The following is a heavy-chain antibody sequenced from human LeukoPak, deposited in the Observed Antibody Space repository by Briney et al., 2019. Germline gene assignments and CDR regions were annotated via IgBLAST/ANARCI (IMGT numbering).Heavy chain of an antibody. CDR3: ARGGGRIAARPLYY. V-gene: IGHV4-34*01. D-gene: IGHD6-6*01. CDR1: GGSISSYY. J-gene: IGHJ4*02. CDR2: INHSGST. Sequence: SETLSLTCTVSGGSISSYYWSWIRQPPGKGLEWIGEINHSGSTNYNPFLKSRVTISVDTSKNQFSLKLSSVTAADTAVYYCARGGGRIAARPLYYWGQGTLVTVSS.